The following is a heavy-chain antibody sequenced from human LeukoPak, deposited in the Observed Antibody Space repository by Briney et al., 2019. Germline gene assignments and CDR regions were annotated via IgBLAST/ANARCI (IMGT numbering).Heavy chain of an antibody. CDR1: GFTVSSNY. Sequence: GGSLRLSCAASGFTVSSNYMSWVRQAPGKGLEWVSVIYSGGSTYYADSVKGRFTISRDNSRNTLFLEMSSLRAEDTAVYYCAKRIAAALTNYYYYGMDVWGQGTTVTVSS. D-gene: IGHD6-13*01. CDR2: IYSGGST. J-gene: IGHJ6*02. CDR3: AKRIAAALTNYYYYGMDV. V-gene: IGHV3-53*01.